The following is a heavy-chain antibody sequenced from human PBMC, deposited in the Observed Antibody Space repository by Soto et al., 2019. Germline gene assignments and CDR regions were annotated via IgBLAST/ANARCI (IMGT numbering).Heavy chain of an antibody. D-gene: IGHD6-6*01. V-gene: IGHV1-3*01. CDR1: GYTFTYYT. CDR3: ARKRPLVYFDP. J-gene: IGHJ4*02. Sequence: QVQLVQSGAEVKEPGASVKVSCKASGYTFTYYTIHWVRQAPGQGLEWMGSISSGNGNTKFSQKFQDRVTFTRDTSAGTAYTELGGLRSEDTAVYYCARKRPLVYFDPWGQGTLVTVSS. CDR2: ISSGNGNT.